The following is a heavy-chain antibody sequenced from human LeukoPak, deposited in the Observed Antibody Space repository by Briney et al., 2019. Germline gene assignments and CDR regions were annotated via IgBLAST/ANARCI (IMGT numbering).Heavy chain of an antibody. CDR2: ISYDGSNK. CDR1: GFTFSSYA. J-gene: IGHJ4*02. Sequence: GGSLRLSCAASGFTFSSYAMDWVRQAPGKGLEWVAVISYDGSNKYYADSVKGRFTISRDNSKNTLYLQMNSLRAEDTAVYYCARDSIAVAGTFDYWGQGTLVTVSS. CDR3: ARDSIAVAGTFDY. V-gene: IGHV3-30-3*01. D-gene: IGHD6-19*01.